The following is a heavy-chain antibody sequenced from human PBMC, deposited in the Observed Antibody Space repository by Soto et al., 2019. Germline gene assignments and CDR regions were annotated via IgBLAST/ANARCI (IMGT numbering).Heavy chain of an antibody. Sequence: QVELQQWGAGLLKPSETQSLTCAVYGGSFSGYYWSWIRQPPGKGLEWIGEINHSGSTNYNPSLKSRVTRSVDTSKNQFSLQLSSVTVADTAVYYCARRVAFWSGYRNFDYWGHGTLVTVSS. CDR1: GGSFSGYY. CDR3: ARRVAFWSGYRNFDY. V-gene: IGHV4-34*01. D-gene: IGHD3-3*01. J-gene: IGHJ4*01. CDR2: INHSGST.